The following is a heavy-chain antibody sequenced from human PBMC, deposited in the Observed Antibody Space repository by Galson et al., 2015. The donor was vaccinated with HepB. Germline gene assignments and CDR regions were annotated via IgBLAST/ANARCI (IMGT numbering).Heavy chain of an antibody. V-gene: IGHV3-30*18. CDR3: AKGSYYYDTKTGAFDI. CDR2: ISYDGSNK. J-gene: IGHJ4*02. CDR1: GFTFSSYG. D-gene: IGHD3-22*01. Sequence: SLRLSCAASGFTFSSYGMHWVRQAPGKGLEWVAVISYDGSNKYYADSVKGRFTISRDNSKNTLYLQMNSLRAEDTAVYYCAKGSYYYDTKTGAFDIWGQGTLVTVSP.